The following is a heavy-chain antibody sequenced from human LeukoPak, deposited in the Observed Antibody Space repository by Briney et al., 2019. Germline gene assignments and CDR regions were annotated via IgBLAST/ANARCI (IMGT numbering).Heavy chain of an antibody. Sequence: SETLSLTCTVSGGSISSSSYYWGWIRQPPGKGLEWIGSIYYSGSTYYNPSLKSRVTISVDTSKNQFSLKLSSVTAADTAVYYCARGGSWFDPWGQGTLVTVSS. CDR2: IYYSGST. D-gene: IGHD3-16*01. CDR3: ARGGSWFDP. CDR1: GGSISSSSYY. J-gene: IGHJ5*02. V-gene: IGHV4-39*01.